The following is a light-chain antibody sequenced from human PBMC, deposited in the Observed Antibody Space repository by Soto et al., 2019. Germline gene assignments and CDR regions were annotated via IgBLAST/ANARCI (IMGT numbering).Light chain of an antibody. J-gene: IGLJ2*01. V-gene: IGLV1-47*01. CDR3: ATCDDDLTVL. CDR1: SSNIGRHD. Sequence: QSVLTQPPSASGAPGQRVTISCSGSSSNIGRHDVYWYQHLPGTAPRVLIYRDNQRSSGVPDRFSGSKSGTSASLAISGLQSEDEAEYFCATCDDDLTVLFGGGTKLTVL. CDR2: RDN.